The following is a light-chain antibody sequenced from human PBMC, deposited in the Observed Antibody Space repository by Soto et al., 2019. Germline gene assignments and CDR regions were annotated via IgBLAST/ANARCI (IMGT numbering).Light chain of an antibody. CDR1: QSVSSSY. J-gene: IGKJ3*01. Sequence: EIVLTQSPGTLSLSPGERATLSCRASQSVSSSYLAWYQQKPGQSPRLLIYGASSRATVIPDRFSGSGSGTDFTLTISRLEPEDFAVYYCKQYGSYILTFGPGTQVDI. V-gene: IGKV3-20*01. CDR3: KQYGSYILT. CDR2: GAS.